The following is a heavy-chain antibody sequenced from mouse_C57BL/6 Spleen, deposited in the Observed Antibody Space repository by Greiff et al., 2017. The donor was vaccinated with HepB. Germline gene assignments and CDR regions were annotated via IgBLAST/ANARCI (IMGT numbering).Heavy chain of an antibody. CDR2: IHPNSGST. CDR1: GYTFTSYW. V-gene: IGHV1-64*01. Sequence: QVQLQQPGAELVKPGASVKLSCKASGYTFTSYWMHWVKQRPGQGLEWIGMIHPNSGSTNYNEKFKSKATLTVDKSASTAYMQLSSLTSEDSAVDYCARDYGSSPWFAYWGQGTLVTVSA. D-gene: IGHD1-1*01. CDR3: ARDYGSSPWFAY. J-gene: IGHJ3*01.